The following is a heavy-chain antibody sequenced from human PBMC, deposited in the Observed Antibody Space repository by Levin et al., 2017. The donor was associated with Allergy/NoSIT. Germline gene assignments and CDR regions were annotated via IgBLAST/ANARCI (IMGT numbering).Heavy chain of an antibody. CDR1: GFTFSSYD. CDR3: ARGSHYGSGSAYYYYYMDV. Sequence: GGSLRLSCAASGFTFSSYDIHWVRQATGKGLEWVSTIGPAGDTYYPDTVKGRFTISRENGKNSLYLQVNSLKAGDTAVYYCARGSHYGSGSAYYYYYMDVWGKGTTVTVSS. D-gene: IGHD3-10*01. CDR2: IGPAGDT. J-gene: IGHJ6*03. V-gene: IGHV3-13*04.